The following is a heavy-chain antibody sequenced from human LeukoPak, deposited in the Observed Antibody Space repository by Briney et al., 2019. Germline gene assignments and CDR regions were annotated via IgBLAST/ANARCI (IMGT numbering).Heavy chain of an antibody. V-gene: IGHV4-59*01. CDR2: VYHTGRI. CDR1: SGSITSYF. J-gene: IGHJ2*01. D-gene: IGHD6-6*01. Sequence: PSETLSLTCAVCSGSITSYFWNWSRQSPGGRLEWVGFVYHTGRITYNPSLKSRLSMSVDTSKSQVSLKLTSVTAADTAVYYAGSARLGVSFFFDLWGRGTLVTVSS. CDR3: GSARLGVSFFFDL.